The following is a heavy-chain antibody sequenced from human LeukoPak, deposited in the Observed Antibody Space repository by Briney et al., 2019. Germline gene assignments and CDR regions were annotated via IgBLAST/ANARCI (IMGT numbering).Heavy chain of an antibody. CDR1: GFTFSDYY. J-gene: IGHJ1*01. CDR3: ARGPASIAAAGVAEYFQH. V-gene: IGHV3-11*04. CDR2: ISSSGSPV. D-gene: IGHD6-13*01. Sequence: PGGSLRLSCAASGFTFSDYYMNWVRQAPGKGLEWVSYISSSGSPVYYADSVKGRFTISRDNAKNSVYLQMNNLRVEDTAVYYCARGPASIAAAGVAEYFQHWGQGTLVTVST.